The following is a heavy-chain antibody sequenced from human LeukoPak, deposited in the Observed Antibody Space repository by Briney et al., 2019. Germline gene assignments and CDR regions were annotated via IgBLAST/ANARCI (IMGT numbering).Heavy chain of an antibody. J-gene: IGHJ4*02. D-gene: IGHD1-26*01. Sequence: SETLSLTCTVSGGSISSYYWSWIRQPPGKGLEWIGYIYYSGSTNYNPSLKSRVTISVDTSKNQFSLKLSSVTAADTAVYYCARVVGNGYYFDYWAREPWSPSPQ. V-gene: IGHV4-59*01. CDR3: ARVVGNGYYFDY. CDR2: IYYSGST. CDR1: GGSISSYY.